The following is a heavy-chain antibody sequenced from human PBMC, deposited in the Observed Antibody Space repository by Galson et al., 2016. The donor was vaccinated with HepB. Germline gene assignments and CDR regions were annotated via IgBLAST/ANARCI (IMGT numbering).Heavy chain of an antibody. D-gene: IGHD3-10*01. V-gene: IGHV3-33*01. CDR2: IWFDGVEK. CDR1: GFTFRNFG. Sequence: SLRLSCAASGFTFRNFGMHWVRQPPGKGLEWVATIWFDGVEKTYADSVKGRFTVSRDNSNSTLYLQMSSLRVEDTAVYYCARFRFKNWFGGMDPWGQGTLVTVSS. J-gene: IGHJ5*02. CDR3: ARFRFKNWFGGMDP.